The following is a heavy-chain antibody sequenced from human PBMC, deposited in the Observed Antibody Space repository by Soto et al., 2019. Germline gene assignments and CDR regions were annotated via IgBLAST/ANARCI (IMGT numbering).Heavy chain of an antibody. Sequence: QVQLVESGGGVVQPGRSLRLSCEASGFTFSSYGMHWVRQAPGKGLEWVAVIWYDGSNKYYADSVKGRFTISRDNSKNTLYLQMNSLRAEDTAVYYCARESTGSYISWFDPWGQGTLVTVSS. CDR3: ARESTGSYISWFDP. V-gene: IGHV3-33*01. CDR1: GFTFSSYG. D-gene: IGHD3-10*01. J-gene: IGHJ5*02. CDR2: IWYDGSNK.